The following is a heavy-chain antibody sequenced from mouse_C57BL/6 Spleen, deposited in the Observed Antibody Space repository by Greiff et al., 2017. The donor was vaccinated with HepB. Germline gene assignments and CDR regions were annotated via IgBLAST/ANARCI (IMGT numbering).Heavy chain of an antibody. Sequence: VQLQQPGAELVRPGTSVKLSCKASGYTFTSYWMHWVKQRPGQGLEWIGVIDPSDSYTNYNQKFKGKATLTVDTSSSAAYVQLSNLTSEDSAVYYCAIAADYGSNCSLDYWGQGTTLTVSS. CDR1: GYTFTSYW. CDR2: IDPSDSYT. D-gene: IGHD1-1*01. CDR3: AIAADYGSNCSLDY. V-gene: IGHV1-59*01. J-gene: IGHJ2*01.